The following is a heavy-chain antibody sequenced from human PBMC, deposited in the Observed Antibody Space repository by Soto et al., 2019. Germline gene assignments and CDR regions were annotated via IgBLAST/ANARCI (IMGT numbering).Heavy chain of an antibody. Sequence: VQLVQSGAEVKKPGASVKASCKASGYTFISYDINWVRQAPGQGLEWMGWMNPNRGNTDYAQKFQGRVTMTRNTSITTAYMELRSLTSDDTAVYFCVRGLYTGYEWGDHWGQGTLITVSS. D-gene: IGHD5-12*01. V-gene: IGHV1-8*01. J-gene: IGHJ4*02. CDR2: MNPNRGNT. CDR3: VRGLYTGYEWGDH. CDR1: GYTFISYD.